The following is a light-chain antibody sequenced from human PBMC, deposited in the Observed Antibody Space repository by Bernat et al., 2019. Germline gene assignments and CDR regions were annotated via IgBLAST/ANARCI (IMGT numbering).Light chain of an antibody. V-gene: IGLV1-40*01. J-gene: IGLJ3*02. CDR3: QSYDSSLSGWV. CDR2: DNN. Sequence: QSVLTQPHSVSGAPGQRVTISCTGSSSNIGADYHVHWYQQLPGAAPKLLIYDNNSRPSGVPDRFSGSKSGTSASLAITGLQAEDEVDYYCQSYDSSLSGWVFGGGTKLTVL. CDR1: SSNIGADYH.